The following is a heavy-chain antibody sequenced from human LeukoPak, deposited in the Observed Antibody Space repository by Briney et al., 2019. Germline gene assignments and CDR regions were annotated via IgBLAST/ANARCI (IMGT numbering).Heavy chain of an antibody. V-gene: IGHV3-53*01. D-gene: IGHD5-18*01. J-gene: IGHJ4*02. Sequence: GGSLRLSCAASGFTVSSNYMSWVRQAPGKGLDWVSVIYSGGSTYYADSVKGRFTISRDNSKNTLYLQMNSLRAEDTAVYYCARAGDYQRGYSYGYRYYYFDYWGQGTLVTVSS. CDR2: IYSGGST. CDR1: GFTVSSNY. CDR3: ARAGDYQRGYSYGYRYYYFDY.